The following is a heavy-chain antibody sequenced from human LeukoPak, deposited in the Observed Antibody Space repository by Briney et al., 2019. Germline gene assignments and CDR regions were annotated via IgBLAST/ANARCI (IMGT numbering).Heavy chain of an antibody. Sequence: GGSLRLSCAASGFTFDDYAMHWVRQAPGKGLEWVSGISWNSGSIGYADSVKGRFTISRDNAKNSLYLQMNSLRAEDTALYYCAKGYGSDYYGMDVWSQGTTVTVSS. CDR3: AKGYGSDYYGMDV. V-gene: IGHV3-9*01. CDR1: GFTFDDYA. D-gene: IGHD3-10*01. CDR2: ISWNSGSI. J-gene: IGHJ6*02.